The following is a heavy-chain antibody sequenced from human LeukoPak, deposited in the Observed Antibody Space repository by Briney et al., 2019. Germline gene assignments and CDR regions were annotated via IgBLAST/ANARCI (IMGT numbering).Heavy chain of an antibody. D-gene: IGHD6-19*01. Sequence: GASVKVSCKASGYPFNIFGNGWVRQAPGQGLEWMGWIHTYNGNTNYAQKFQGRVSMTTDTSTSTAYMNRRSMRFDDTAVYYCVRLHISGWFGYFEYWGQGTLVTVSS. CDR3: VRLHISGWFGYFEY. CDR2: IHTYNGNT. V-gene: IGHV1-18*01. CDR1: GYPFNIFG. J-gene: IGHJ4*02.